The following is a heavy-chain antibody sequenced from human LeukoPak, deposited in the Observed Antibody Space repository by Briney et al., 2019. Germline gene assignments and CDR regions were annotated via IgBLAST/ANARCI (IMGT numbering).Heavy chain of an antibody. Sequence: GGSLRLSCTASEFTFGDYAISWVRQAPGKGLEWLGFIRSNTYGGTTEYAASVKGRFTISRDDSKSIAYLQMNSLKTEDTAVYYCTRSYYGSGNRYYMDVWGKGTTVTISS. CDR1: EFTFGDYA. D-gene: IGHD3-10*01. J-gene: IGHJ6*03. CDR3: TRSYYGSGNRYYMDV. V-gene: IGHV3-49*04. CDR2: IRSNTYGGTT.